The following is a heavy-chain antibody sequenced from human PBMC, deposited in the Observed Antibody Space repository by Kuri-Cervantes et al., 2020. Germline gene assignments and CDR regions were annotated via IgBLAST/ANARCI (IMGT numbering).Heavy chain of an antibody. CDR3: ASSSRNAFDI. D-gene: IGHD6-13*01. CDR2: IYYSGST. V-gene: IGHV4-39*07. CDR1: GGSISSSTYY. J-gene: IGHJ3*02. Sequence: GSLRLSCTVSGGSISSSTYYWGWIRQPPGKGLEWIGSIYYSGSTYYNPSLKSRVTISVDTSKNQFSLRLSSVTAADTAVYYCASSSRNAFDIWGQGTMVTVSS.